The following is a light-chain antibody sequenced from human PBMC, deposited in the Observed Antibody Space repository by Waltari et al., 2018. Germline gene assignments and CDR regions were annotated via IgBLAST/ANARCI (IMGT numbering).Light chain of an antibody. CDR1: QDISNF. Sequence: DIQMTQSPSSVSASVGDRVTITCQASQDISNFLSWYQHKAGKAPKLLIFNASKMQTGVPAKFGGGGSGTDFTLTIDSLQPEDIATYYCQQYESLPYTFGQGTKVEI. CDR2: NAS. CDR3: QQYESLPYT. J-gene: IGKJ2*01. V-gene: IGKV1-33*01.